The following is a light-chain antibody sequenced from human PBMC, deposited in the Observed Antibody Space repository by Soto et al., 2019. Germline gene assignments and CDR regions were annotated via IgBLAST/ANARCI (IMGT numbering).Light chain of an antibody. CDR3: QQYNTFWT. V-gene: IGKV1-5*01. Sequence: DIQMTQSPSTLSASVGDRVTITCRASQSISSWLAWYQQKPGKAPKLLIYDVSNLESGVPSRFSSSGSGTEFTLTISSLQPDDFATYYCQQYNTFWTFGQGTKVDIK. CDR2: DVS. CDR1: QSISSW. J-gene: IGKJ1*01.